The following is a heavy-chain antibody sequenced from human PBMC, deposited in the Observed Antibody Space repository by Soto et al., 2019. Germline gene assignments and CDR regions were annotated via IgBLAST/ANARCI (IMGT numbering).Heavy chain of an antibody. D-gene: IGHD3-10*01. CDR3: ARVYYAWQLDY. CDR1: GGTFSSYT. Sequence: QVQLVQSGAEVKKPGSSVRVSCKASGGTFSSYTISWVRQAPGQGLEWMGRIIPILGIANYAQKFQGRVTITADKSTSTAYMELSSLRSEDTAVYYCARVYYAWQLDYWGQGTLVTVSS. J-gene: IGHJ4*02. CDR2: IIPILGIA. V-gene: IGHV1-69*02.